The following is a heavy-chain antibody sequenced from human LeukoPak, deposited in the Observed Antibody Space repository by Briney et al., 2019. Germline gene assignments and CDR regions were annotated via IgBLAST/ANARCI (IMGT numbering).Heavy chain of an antibody. CDR1: GFTFNTYA. CDR2: IAYDGNNK. D-gene: IGHD7-27*01. V-gene: IGHV3-30-3*01. J-gene: IGHJ4*02. Sequence: GGSLRLSCAASGFTFNTYAMPWVRQAPGKGLEWVAVIAYDGNNKYYGDSVRGRFTISRDNSKNTLFLQMNSLRADDTAVYYCARDNNWGSTHYWGQGVLVTVSS. CDR3: ARDNNWGSTHY.